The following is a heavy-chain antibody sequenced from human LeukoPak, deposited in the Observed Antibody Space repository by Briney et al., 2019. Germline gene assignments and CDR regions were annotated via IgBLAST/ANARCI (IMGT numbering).Heavy chain of an antibody. J-gene: IGHJ4*02. CDR3: ARGRGYCSGTSCYFTFDY. Sequence: SETLSLTCTVFGDSINSHYWSWIRQPPGKGLEWIGEINHSGSTNYNPSLKSRVSISVDTSKNQFSLKLSSVTAADTALYYCARGRGYCSGTSCYFTFDYWGQGTLVTVSS. CDR1: GDSINSHY. V-gene: IGHV4-34*01. CDR2: INHSGST. D-gene: IGHD2-2*01.